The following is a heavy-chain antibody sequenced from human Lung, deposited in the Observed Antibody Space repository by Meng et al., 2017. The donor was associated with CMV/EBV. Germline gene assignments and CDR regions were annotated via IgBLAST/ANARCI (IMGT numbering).Heavy chain of an antibody. V-gene: IGHV4-39*07. Sequence: SETLTLXCTVSGGSVSSSSYYWGWIRQPPGQGREWVASVYYSGRTFYNPSLKSRVSISVGRSKNHFSLKLSSVTAADTAVYYCARDQDSNYGLFDYWGQGTLVTVSS. CDR2: VYYSGRT. D-gene: IGHD4-11*01. CDR1: GGSVSSSSYY. CDR3: ARDQDSNYGLFDY. J-gene: IGHJ4*02.